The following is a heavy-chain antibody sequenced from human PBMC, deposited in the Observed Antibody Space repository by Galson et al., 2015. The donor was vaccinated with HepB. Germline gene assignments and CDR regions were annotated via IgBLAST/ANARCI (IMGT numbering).Heavy chain of an antibody. J-gene: IGHJ4*02. V-gene: IGHV1-69*13. CDR2: IIPIFGTA. D-gene: IGHD6-13*01. CDR3: ARGWSRIAAAGTRLGY. Sequence: SVKVSCKASGGTFSSYAISWVRQAPGQGLEWMGGIIPIFGTANYAQKFQGRVTITADESTSTAYMELSSLRSEDTAVYYCARGWSRIAAAGTRLGYWGQGTLITVSS. CDR1: GGTFSSYA.